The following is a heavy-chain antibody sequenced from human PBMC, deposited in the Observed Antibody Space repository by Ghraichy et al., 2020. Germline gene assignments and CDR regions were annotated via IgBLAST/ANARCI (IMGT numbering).Heavy chain of an antibody. J-gene: IGHJ6*02. Sequence: GGSLRLSCAASGFSVNTCFMSWVRKAPGKGLEWVSVIYTGVTTYYADSVRDRFVISRDDSKNTLFLQMNRLRAEDTAVYYCTRDSPSTAGYGMDVWGQGTTVTVSS. CDR3: TRDSPSTAGYGMDV. CDR2: IYTGVTT. CDR1: GFSVNTCF. D-gene: IGHD1-1*01. V-gene: IGHV3-66*01.